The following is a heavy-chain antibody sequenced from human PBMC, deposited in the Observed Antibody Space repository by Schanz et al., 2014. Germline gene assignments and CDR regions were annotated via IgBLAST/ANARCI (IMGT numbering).Heavy chain of an antibody. J-gene: IGHJ2*01. CDR3: AKDAPYPFDL. CDR2: IIFTDGRT. CDR1: GFTFRGYA. V-gene: IGHV3-23*03. Sequence: EVQLLESGGGLVQPGGSLRLSCAASGFTFRGYAMSWVRQAPGRGLEWVSIIFTDGRTYYADSVKGRFTISRDNSKTTLYLQMSSLRAEDTAIYYCAKDAPYPFDLWGRGTLITVSS.